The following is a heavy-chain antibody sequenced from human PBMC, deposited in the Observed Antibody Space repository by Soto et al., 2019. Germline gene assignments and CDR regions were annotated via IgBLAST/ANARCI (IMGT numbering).Heavy chain of an antibody. CDR1: GFTFSNYA. Sequence: PGGSLRLSCAASGFTFSNYAMHWVRQAPGKGLEWVSLISGSGGGTYYADSVKGRFTISRDNSKNTLYLQMNSLRAEDTAVFYCAKHLSNGSPDYWGQGTLVTVSS. CDR2: ISGSGGGT. CDR3: AKHLSNGSPDY. J-gene: IGHJ4*02. V-gene: IGHV3-23*01. D-gene: IGHD2-15*01.